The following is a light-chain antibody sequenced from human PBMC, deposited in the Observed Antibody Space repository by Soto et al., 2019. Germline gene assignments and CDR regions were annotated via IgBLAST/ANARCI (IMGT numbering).Light chain of an antibody. CDR1: NXDVGGYNY. J-gene: IGLJ2*01. CDR3: SSYSRSSALDVI. Sequence: QSVLAQPASVSGSPGQSITISCAGTNXDVGGYNYVSWYQQYPGKAPKLIIYEVTYRPSGVSNRFSGSKSGNTASLTISGLQAEDEADYYRSSYSRSSALDVIFGGGTKVTVL. V-gene: IGLV2-14*01. CDR2: EVT.